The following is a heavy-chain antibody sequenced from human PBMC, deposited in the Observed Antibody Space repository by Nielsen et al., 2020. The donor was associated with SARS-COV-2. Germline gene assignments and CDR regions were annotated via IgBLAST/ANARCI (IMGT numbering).Heavy chain of an antibody. Sequence: GESLKISCAASGFTFSSYWMSWVRQAPGKGLEWVANIKQDGSEKYYVDSVKGRFTISRDNSKNTLYLQMNSLRAEDTAVYYCARDSGVTGGDFDYWGQGTLVTVSS. CDR1: GFTFSSYW. V-gene: IGHV3-7*01. D-gene: IGHD1-14*01. CDR2: IKQDGSEK. J-gene: IGHJ4*02. CDR3: ARDSGVTGGDFDY.